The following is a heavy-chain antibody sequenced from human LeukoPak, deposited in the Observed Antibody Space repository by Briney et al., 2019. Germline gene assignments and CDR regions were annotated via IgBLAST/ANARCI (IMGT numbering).Heavy chain of an antibody. V-gene: IGHV3-30*02. Sequence: GGSLRLSCAASGFTFSSYGMHWVRQAPGKGLEWVAFIRYDGSNKYYADSVKGRFTISRDNSKNTLYLQMNSLRAEDTAVYYCAKDLRWLQSHDAFDIWGQGTMVTVS. CDR3: AKDLRWLQSHDAFDI. CDR2: IRYDGSNK. CDR1: GFTFSSYG. D-gene: IGHD5-24*01. J-gene: IGHJ3*02.